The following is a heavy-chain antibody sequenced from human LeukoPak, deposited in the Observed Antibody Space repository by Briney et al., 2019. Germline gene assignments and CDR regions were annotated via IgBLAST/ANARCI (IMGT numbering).Heavy chain of an antibody. CDR3: AGGGYDFWVENWFDP. CDR1: GGSISSYY. J-gene: IGHJ5*02. CDR2: IYYSGST. V-gene: IGHV4-59*01. Sequence: SETLSLTCTVSGGSISSYYWSWVRQPPGKGLEWMGDIYYSGSTKYNPSLTSRGNISVDKYKKQCALRLMYVPTADHAVDFFAGGGYDFWVENWFDPWGQGTLVTVSS. D-gene: IGHD3-3*01.